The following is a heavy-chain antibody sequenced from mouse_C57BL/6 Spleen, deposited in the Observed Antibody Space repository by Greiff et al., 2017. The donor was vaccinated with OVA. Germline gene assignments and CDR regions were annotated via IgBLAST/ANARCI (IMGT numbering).Heavy chain of an antibody. V-gene: IGHV1-80*01. D-gene: IGHD1-1*01. Sequence: VQLQQSGAELVKPGASVKISCKASGYAFSSYWMNWVKQRPGKGLEWIGQIYPGDGDTNYNGKFKGKATLTADKSSSTAYMQLSSLTSEDSAVYFCARSDYGSGPHAMDYWGQGTSVTVSS. J-gene: IGHJ4*01. CDR3: ARSDYGSGPHAMDY. CDR2: IYPGDGDT. CDR1: GYAFSSYW.